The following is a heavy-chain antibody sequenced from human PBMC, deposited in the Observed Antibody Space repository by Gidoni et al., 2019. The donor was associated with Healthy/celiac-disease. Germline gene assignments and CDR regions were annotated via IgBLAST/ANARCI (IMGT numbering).Heavy chain of an antibody. CDR1: GFTFSSYA. Sequence: EVQLLESGGGLVQPGGSLRLSCAASGFTFSSYAMSWVRQAPGKGLEWVSAISGSGGSTYYADSVKGRFTISRDNSKNTLYLQMNSLRAEDTAVYYCAKDGDGGYCSGGSCYKPTTFDYWGQGTLVTVSS. D-gene: IGHD2-15*01. CDR3: AKDGDGGYCSGGSCYKPTTFDY. CDR2: ISGSGGST. V-gene: IGHV3-23*01. J-gene: IGHJ4*02.